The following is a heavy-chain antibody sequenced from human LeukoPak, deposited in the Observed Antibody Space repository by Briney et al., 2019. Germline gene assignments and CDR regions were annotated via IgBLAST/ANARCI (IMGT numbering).Heavy chain of an antibody. Sequence: GGSLRLSCAASGFTFSSYAMSWVRQAPGKGLEWVSIISGSGDNTYYADSVKGRFTFSRDNSKNTLYLQMNSLRAEDTAIYYCAKAPSVIAWIDYWGQGTLVTVSS. CDR1: GFTFSSYA. CDR2: ISGSGDNT. J-gene: IGHJ4*02. D-gene: IGHD3-10*01. CDR3: AKAPSVIAWIDY. V-gene: IGHV3-23*01.